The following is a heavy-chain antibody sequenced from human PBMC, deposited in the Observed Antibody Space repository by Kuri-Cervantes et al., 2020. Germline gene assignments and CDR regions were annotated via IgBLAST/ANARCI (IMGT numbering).Heavy chain of an antibody. V-gene: IGHV4-30-2*02. CDR1: GGSISSGGYS. Sequence: SETLSLTCAVSGGSISSGGYSWSWIRQPPGKGLEWIGYIYNSGSTYYNPSLKSRVTISLDKSKNQFSLKLSSVTAADTAVYYCAGSRRIVVVPAARRYNWFDPWGQGTLVTVSS. CDR3: AGSRRIVVVPAARRYNWFDP. J-gene: IGHJ5*02. D-gene: IGHD2-2*01. CDR2: IYNSGST.